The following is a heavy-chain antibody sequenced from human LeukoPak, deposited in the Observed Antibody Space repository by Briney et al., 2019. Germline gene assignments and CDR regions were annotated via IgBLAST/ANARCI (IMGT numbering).Heavy chain of an antibody. V-gene: IGHV3-48*01. CDR3: ARAYWSDYYDSSGYRAGFDP. D-gene: IGHD3-22*01. CDR2: ISSSSSTI. Sequence: PGGSLRLSCAASGFTFSSYSMNWVRQAPGKGLEGVSYISSSSSTIYYADSVKGRFTISRDNAKNSLYLQMNSLRAEDTAVYYCARAYWSDYYDSSGYRAGFDPWGQGTLVTVSS. J-gene: IGHJ5*02. CDR1: GFTFSSYS.